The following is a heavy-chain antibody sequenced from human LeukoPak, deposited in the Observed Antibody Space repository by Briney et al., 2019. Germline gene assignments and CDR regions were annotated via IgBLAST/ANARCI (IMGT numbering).Heavy chain of an antibody. CDR3: ARGVPQGWVHWFDP. J-gene: IGHJ5*02. CDR1: GGSISSYY. CDR2: IYYSGST. V-gene: IGHV4-59*01. D-gene: IGHD1-26*01. Sequence: SETLSLTCTVSGGSISSYYWNWIRQSPGKGLESIGYIYYSGSTKYNPSLESRVTISVDTSKNQFSLKLRSVTAADTAVYYCARGVPQGWVHWFDPWGQGTLVTVSS.